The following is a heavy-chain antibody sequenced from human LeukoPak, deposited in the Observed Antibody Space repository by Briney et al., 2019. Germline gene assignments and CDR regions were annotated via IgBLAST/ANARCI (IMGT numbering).Heavy chain of an antibody. Sequence: GGSLRLSCAASGFTFSSSAMSWVRQAPGKGLEWVSGISTGGGGTYYADSVKGRFTISRDNSKNTLFLQMNSLRAEDTAVYYCATPSYGSGSYYNGNPDYWGQGTLVTVSS. CDR3: ATPSYGSGSYYNGNPDY. V-gene: IGHV3-23*01. CDR1: GFTFSSSA. CDR2: ISTGGGGT. J-gene: IGHJ4*02. D-gene: IGHD3-10*01.